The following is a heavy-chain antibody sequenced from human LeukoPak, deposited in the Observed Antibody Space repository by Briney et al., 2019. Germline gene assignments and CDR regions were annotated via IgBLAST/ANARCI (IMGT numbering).Heavy chain of an antibody. CDR3: ASALEYYYDSSGYSDDY. V-gene: IGHV1-69*01. D-gene: IGHD3-22*01. CDR2: IIPIFGTA. Sequence: SVKVSCKASGGTFSSYAISWVRQAPGQGLEWMGGIIPIFGTANYAQKFQGRVTITADESTGTAYMELSSLRSEDTAVYYCASALEYYYDSSGYSDDYWGQGTLVTVSS. CDR1: GGTFSSYA. J-gene: IGHJ4*02.